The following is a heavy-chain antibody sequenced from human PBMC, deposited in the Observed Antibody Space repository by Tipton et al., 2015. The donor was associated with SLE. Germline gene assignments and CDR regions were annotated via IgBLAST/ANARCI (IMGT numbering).Heavy chain of an antibody. V-gene: IGHV1-69*09. J-gene: IGHJ4*02. CDR2: IIPILGIA. Sequence: QLVQSGAEVKKPGSSGKVSCKASGGTFSNYAISWVRQAPRQGLEWMGRIIPILGIANYAQKFQGRVTITADKSTSTAYMGLSSLRSEDTAVYYCARDREGHYYGSGSYQDYWGQGTLVTVSS. D-gene: IGHD3-10*01. CDR1: GGTFSNYA. CDR3: ARDREGHYYGSGSYQDY.